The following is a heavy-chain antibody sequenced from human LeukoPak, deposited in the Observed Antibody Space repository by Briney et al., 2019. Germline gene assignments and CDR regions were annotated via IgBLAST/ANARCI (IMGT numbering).Heavy chain of an antibody. V-gene: IGHV4-39*01. CDR1: GGSISSSSYY. D-gene: IGHD3-22*01. J-gene: IGHJ4*02. CDR2: IYYSGST. Sequence: SETLSLTCTVSGGSISSSSYYWGWIRQPPGKGLERIGSIYYSGSTYYNPSLKSRVTISVDTSKNQFSLKLSSVTAADTAVYYCASGPNYYDSSGYHRQYFDYWGQGTLVTVSS. CDR3: ASGPNYYDSSGYHRQYFDY.